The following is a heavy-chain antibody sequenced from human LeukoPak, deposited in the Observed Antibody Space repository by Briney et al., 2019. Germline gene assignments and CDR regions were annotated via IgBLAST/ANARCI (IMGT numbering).Heavy chain of an antibody. Sequence: GGSLRLSCAASGFTFSSYWMHWVRQAPGKGLEWVSAISGSGGSTYYADSVKGRFTISRDNSKNTLYLQMNSLRAEDTAVYYCAKPPNYGDYPYYFDYWGQGTLVTVSS. V-gene: IGHV3-23*01. CDR3: AKPPNYGDYPYYFDY. J-gene: IGHJ4*02. CDR1: GFTFSSYW. D-gene: IGHD4-17*01. CDR2: ISGSGGST.